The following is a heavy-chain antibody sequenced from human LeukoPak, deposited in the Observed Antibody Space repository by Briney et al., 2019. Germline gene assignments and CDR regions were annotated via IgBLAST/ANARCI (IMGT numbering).Heavy chain of an antibody. CDR2: IYYSGNT. CDR3: ATDSLELGMPSQYYYYMDV. D-gene: IGHD2-2*01. V-gene: IGHV4-39*01. J-gene: IGHJ6*03. Sequence: TSETLSLTCTVSGVSISSSNSYWGWIRQPPGKGLEWIGSIYYSGNTYYNPSLKSRVTISVDTSKNQFSLKLSSVTAADMAVYYCATDSLELGMPSQYYYYMDVWGKGTTVTISS. CDR1: GVSISSSNSY.